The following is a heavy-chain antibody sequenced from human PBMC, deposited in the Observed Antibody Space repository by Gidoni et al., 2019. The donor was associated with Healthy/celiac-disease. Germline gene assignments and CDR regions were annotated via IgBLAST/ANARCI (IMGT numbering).Heavy chain of an antibody. Sequence: EVQLVESGGGLVQPGGSLRLSCAASGFTVSSNYMSWCRQAPGKGLEWVSVIYSGGSTYYADSVKGRFTISRDNSKNTLYLQMNSLRAEDTAVYYCARGYDFWSGYFDYWGQGTLVTVSS. CDR3: ARGYDFWSGYFDY. CDR1: GFTVSSNY. CDR2: IYSGGST. J-gene: IGHJ4*02. D-gene: IGHD3-3*01. V-gene: IGHV3-66*02.